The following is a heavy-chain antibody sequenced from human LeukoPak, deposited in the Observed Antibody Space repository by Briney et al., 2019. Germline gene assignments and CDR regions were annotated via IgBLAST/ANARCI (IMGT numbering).Heavy chain of an antibody. J-gene: IGHJ6*02. D-gene: IGHD3/OR15-3a*01. CDR2: VHRSGNT. CDR3: ARDDFEYSVHYGMDV. Sequence: PSETLSLTCSVSGGSISTYYWTWIRQPAGKGLEWIGRVHRSGNTNYNPSLQSRVTMSVDTSQRQICLRLRFVNEQYESLYYAARDDFEYSVHYGMDVWGQGTAVTVSS. V-gene: IGHV4-4*07. CDR1: GGSISTYY.